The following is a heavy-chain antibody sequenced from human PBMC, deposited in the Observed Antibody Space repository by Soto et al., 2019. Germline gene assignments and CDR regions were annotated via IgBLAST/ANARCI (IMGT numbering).Heavy chain of an antibody. J-gene: IGHJ6*02. CDR3: ARVSGRIAVALGYYYGMDV. CDR1: GYTFTSYG. Sequence: QVQLVQSGAEVKKPGASVKVSCKASGYTFTSYGISWVRQAPGQGLEWMGWISAYNGNTNYAQKLQGRVTMTTDTSASTAYMELRSLRSDDTAVYYCARVSGRIAVALGYYYGMDVWGQGTTVTVSS. D-gene: IGHD6-19*01. CDR2: ISAYNGNT. V-gene: IGHV1-18*01.